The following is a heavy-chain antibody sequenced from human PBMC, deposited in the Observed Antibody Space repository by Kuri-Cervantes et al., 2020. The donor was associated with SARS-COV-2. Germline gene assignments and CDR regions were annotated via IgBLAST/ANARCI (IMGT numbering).Heavy chain of an antibody. J-gene: IGHJ3*02. V-gene: IGHV3-23*01. CDR3: SRDNSRKSNRCYDVDGAFDI. CDR2: ISGSGGST. D-gene: IGHD5-12*01. CDR1: GFSSSSFA. Sequence: GGSMSPSSAVSGFSSSSFAMSWVSQAPGKGLEWVSAISGSGGSTYYADSVKGRLTISRDHSKNTLYLQMNSLRAEDTAVYYCSRDNSRKSNRCYDVDGAFDIWGQGTMVTVSS.